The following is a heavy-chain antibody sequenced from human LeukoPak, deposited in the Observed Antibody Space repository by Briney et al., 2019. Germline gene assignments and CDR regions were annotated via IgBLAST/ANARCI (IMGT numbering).Heavy chain of an antibody. Sequence: TVTVTCTASGGTFSSYATSWLRQTPAPGLDCMGLIIPYFGTANYAQKFQGRVTITADESTSTAYMELSSLRSEDTAVYYCARVTYDYVWGSYRGRGFDYWGQGTLVCVSS. CDR2: IIPYFGTA. CDR1: GGTFSSYA. D-gene: IGHD3-16*02. CDR3: ARVTYDYVWGSYRGRGFDY. V-gene: IGHV1-69*13. J-gene: IGHJ4*02.